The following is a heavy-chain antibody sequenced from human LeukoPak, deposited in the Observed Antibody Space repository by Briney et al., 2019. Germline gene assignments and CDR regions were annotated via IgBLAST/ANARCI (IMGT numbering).Heavy chain of an antibody. CDR3: ARSGGYSSPQNY. D-gene: IGHD6-19*01. CDR1: GGSISSYY. J-gene: IGHJ4*02. V-gene: IGHV4-59*01. Sequence: SETLPLTCTVSGGSISSYYWSWIRQPPGKGLEWIGYIYYSGSTNYNPSLKSRVTISLDTSKSQFSLKLTSVTAADTAVYYCARSGGYSSPQNYWGQGTLVTVSS. CDR2: IYYSGST.